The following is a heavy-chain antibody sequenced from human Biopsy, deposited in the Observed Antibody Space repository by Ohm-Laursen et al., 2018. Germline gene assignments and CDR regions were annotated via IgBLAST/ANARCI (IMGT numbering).Heavy chain of an antibody. D-gene: IGHD5-12*01. CDR3: ARLGSGDYFPTFFDF. CDR2: IFYSGIT. J-gene: IGHJ4*02. CDR1: GGSVSSNVAY. V-gene: IGHV4-39*07. Sequence: SQTLSLTCTVSGGSVSSNVAYWAWIRQPPGKGLESIGSIFYSGITYYNPSLQSRVTMSVDTSKNQFSLNLTSVTVADTAVYYCARLGSGDYFPTFFDFWGQGALVTVSS.